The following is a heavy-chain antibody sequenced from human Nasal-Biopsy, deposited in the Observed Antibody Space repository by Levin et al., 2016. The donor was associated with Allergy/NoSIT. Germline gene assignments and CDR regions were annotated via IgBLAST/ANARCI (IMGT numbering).Heavy chain of an antibody. J-gene: IGHJ4*02. V-gene: IGHV3-11*06. Sequence: GGSLRLSCAASGFTFSDYYMAWVRRAPGKGLEWISDISTTSRYIEYADSVKGRFTISRDNAKNSLYLQMNSLGVEDSATYYCARRGGMSSQLYYLDIWGQGALVTVSS. D-gene: IGHD2-2*02. CDR3: ARRGGMSSQLYYLDI. CDR1: GFTFSDYY. CDR2: ISTTSRYI.